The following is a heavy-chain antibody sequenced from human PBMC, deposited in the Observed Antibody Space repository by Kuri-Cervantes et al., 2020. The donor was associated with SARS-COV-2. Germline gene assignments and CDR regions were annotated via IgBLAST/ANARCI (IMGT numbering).Heavy chain of an antibody. D-gene: IGHD4-23*01. CDR2: IYYSGST. CDR3: ARVDYGGNSGWAGYYYGMDV. Sequence: ESLKISCTVSGGSISSSSYYWGWIRQPPGKGLEWIGSIYYSGSTYYNPSLKSRVTISVDTSKNQFSLKLSSVTAADTAVYYCARVDYGGNSGWAGYYYGMDVWGQGTTVTVSS. V-gene: IGHV4-39*01. J-gene: IGHJ6*02. CDR1: GGSISSSSYY.